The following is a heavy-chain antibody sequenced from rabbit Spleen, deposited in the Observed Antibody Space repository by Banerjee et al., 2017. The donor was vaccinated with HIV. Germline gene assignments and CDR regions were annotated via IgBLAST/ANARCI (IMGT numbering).Heavy chain of an antibody. V-gene: IGHV1S40*01. Sequence: QSLEESGGDLVKPGASLTLTCSASGVSFSFNSYMCWVRQAPGKGLEWIACIDIGSSGFSYFASWAKGRFTISKTSSTTVTLQMTSLTAADTATYFCARDTSSSFSSYGMDLWGQGTLSPS. CDR3: ARDTSSSFSSYGMDL. D-gene: IGHD1-1*01. CDR2: IDIGSSGFS. CDR1: GVSFSFNSY. J-gene: IGHJ6*01.